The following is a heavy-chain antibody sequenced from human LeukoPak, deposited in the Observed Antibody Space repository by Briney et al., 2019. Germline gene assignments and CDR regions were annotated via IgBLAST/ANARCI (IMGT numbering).Heavy chain of an antibody. Sequence: PSETPSLTCTVSGGSISSYYWSWIRQPPGKGLEWIGYIYYSGSTNYNPSLKSRVTISVDTSKNQFSLKLSSVTAADTAVYYCARYYYGSGSSEYYYYYMDVWGKGTTVTVSS. CDR1: GGSISSYY. D-gene: IGHD3-10*01. CDR3: ARYYYGSGSSEYYYYYMDV. V-gene: IGHV4-59*01. J-gene: IGHJ6*03. CDR2: IYYSGST.